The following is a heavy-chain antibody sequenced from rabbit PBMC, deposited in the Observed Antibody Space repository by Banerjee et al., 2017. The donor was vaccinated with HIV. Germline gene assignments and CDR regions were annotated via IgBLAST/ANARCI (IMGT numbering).Heavy chain of an antibody. J-gene: IGHJ2*01. Sequence: QSLEESGGDLVKPGASLTLTGTASGFSFSSGYWICWVRQAPGKGLEWIACIYAGFSGSTYYASWSKCRFTISKTSSTTVTLQMPSLTAADTATYFCARRGAGAAGDNYATGDAFDPWGQGTLVTVS. CDR3: ARRGAGAAGDNYATGDAFDP. CDR2: IYAGFSGST. CDR1: GFSFSSGYW. V-gene: IGHV1S40*01. D-gene: IGHD6-1*01.